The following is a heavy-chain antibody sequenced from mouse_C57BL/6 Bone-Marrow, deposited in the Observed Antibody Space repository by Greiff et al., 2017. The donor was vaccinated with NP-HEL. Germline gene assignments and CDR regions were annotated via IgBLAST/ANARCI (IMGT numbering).Heavy chain of an antibody. D-gene: IGHD3-3*01. J-gene: IGHJ2*01. Sequence: QVQLQQPGAELVRPGSSVKLSCKASGYTFTSYWMHWVKQRPIQGLEWIGNIDPSDSETHYNQKFKDKATLTVDKSSSTAYMQLSSLTSEDSAVYYCASGDSLRGYFDYWGQGTTLTVSS. CDR1: GYTFTSYW. V-gene: IGHV1-52*01. CDR3: ASGDSLRGYFDY. CDR2: IDPSDSET.